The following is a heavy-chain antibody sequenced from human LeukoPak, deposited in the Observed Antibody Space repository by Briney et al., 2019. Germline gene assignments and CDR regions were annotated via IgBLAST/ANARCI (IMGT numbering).Heavy chain of an antibody. CDR3: ARVYSSSWYASLGQYYYYGMDV. V-gene: IGHV3-13*01. CDR2: IGTAGDT. Sequence: GGSLRLSRAASGFTFSSYDMHWVRQATGKGLEWVSAIGTAGDTYYPGSVKGRFTISRENAKNSLYLQMNSLRAGDTAVYYCARVYSSSWYASLGQYYYYGMDVWGQGTTVTVSS. CDR1: GFTFSSYD. D-gene: IGHD6-13*01. J-gene: IGHJ6*02.